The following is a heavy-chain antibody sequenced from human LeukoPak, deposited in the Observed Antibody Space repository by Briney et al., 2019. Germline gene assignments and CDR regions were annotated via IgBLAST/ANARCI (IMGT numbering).Heavy chain of an antibody. CDR2: ISSSSSYI. Sequence: KSGGSLRLSCAASGFTFSSYSMNWVRQAPGKGLEWVSSISSSSSYIYYADSVKGRFTISRDNSKNTLYLQMNSLRAEDTAVYYCAKARLSMVRGSISPNFDYWGQGTLVTVSS. D-gene: IGHD3-10*01. V-gene: IGHV3-21*04. J-gene: IGHJ4*02. CDR1: GFTFSSYS. CDR3: AKARLSMVRGSISPNFDY.